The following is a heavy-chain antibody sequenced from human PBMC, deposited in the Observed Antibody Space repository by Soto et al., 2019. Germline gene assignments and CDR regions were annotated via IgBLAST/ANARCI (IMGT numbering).Heavy chain of an antibody. CDR2: IVVGSGNT. V-gene: IGHV1-58*02. J-gene: IGHJ4*02. Sequence: GASVKVSCKASGFTFTSSAMQWVRQARGQRLEWIGWIVVGSGNTNYAQKFQERVTITRDMSTSTAYMELSSLRSEDTAVYYCAAGAWYYYGSGSYYRDYWGQGTLVTVSS. D-gene: IGHD3-10*01. CDR3: AAGAWYYYGSGSYYRDY. CDR1: GFTFTSSA.